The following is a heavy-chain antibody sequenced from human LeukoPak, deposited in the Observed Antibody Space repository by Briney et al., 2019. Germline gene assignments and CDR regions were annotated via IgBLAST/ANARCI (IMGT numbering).Heavy chain of an antibody. CDR1: GFTFSNYG. D-gene: IGHD3-10*01. V-gene: IGHV3-30*18. J-gene: IGHJ6*02. CDR3: ANTIRFGDHYGMYV. Sequence: GRSLRLSCAASGFTFSNYGMHWVRQAPGKGLEWVAVISYDGSSKYYADSVKGRFTISRDNSKNTLYLQMNSLRAEDTAVYYCANTIRFGDHYGMYVWGQGTTVTVSS. CDR2: ISYDGSSK.